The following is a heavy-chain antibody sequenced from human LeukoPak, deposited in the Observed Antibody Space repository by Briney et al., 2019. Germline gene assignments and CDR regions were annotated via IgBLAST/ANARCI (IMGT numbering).Heavy chain of an antibody. Sequence: GGSLRLSCAASGFIFSNYWMSWVRQAPGKGLEWVSGISGSGGSTYYVDSVKGRFTISRDNTKNTLYLQMNSLRAEDTAVYYCATLGYCSSTSCCYYYYGMDVWGQGTTVTVSS. CDR2: ISGSGGST. CDR3: ATLGYCSSTSCCYYYYGMDV. J-gene: IGHJ6*02. D-gene: IGHD2-2*01. CDR1: GFIFSNYW. V-gene: IGHV3-23*01.